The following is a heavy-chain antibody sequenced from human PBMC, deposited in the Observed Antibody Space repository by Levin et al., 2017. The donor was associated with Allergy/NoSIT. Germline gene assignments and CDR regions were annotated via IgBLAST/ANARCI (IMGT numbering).Heavy chain of an antibody. V-gene: IGHV4-34*01. D-gene: IGHD3-9*01. CDR2: INHSGST. CDR3: ASAVWYYDILTGYFPDAFDI. CDR1: GGSFSGYY. J-gene: IGHJ3*02. Sequence: SETLSLTCAVYGGSFSGYYWSWIRQPPGKGLEWIGEINHSGSTNYNPSLKSRVTISVDTSKNQFSLKLSSVTAADTAVYYCASAVWYYDILTGYFPDAFDIWGQGTMVTVSS.